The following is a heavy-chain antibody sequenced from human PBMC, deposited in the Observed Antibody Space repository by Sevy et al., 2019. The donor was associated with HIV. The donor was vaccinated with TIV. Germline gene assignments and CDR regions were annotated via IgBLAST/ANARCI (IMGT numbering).Heavy chain of an antibody. CDR1: GFTFSSYW. CDR3: ARDQGGTYGDYEGYYFDY. J-gene: IGHJ4*02. V-gene: IGHV3-7*01. D-gene: IGHD4-17*01. CDR2: IKQDGSEK. Sequence: GGSLRLSCAASGFTFSSYWMSWVRQAPGKGLEWVANIKQDGSEKYYVDSVKGRFTISRDNAKNSLYLQMNSLRAEDTAVYYCARDQGGTYGDYEGYYFDYWGQGTLVTVSS.